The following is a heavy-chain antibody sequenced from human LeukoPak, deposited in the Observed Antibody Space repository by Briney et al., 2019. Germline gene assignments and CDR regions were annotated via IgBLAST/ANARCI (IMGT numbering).Heavy chain of an antibody. CDR2: IYYSGST. J-gene: IGHJ3*02. CDR3: ASHVLYAFDI. V-gene: IGHV4-59*01. CDR1: GGSISNYY. Sequence: PPETLSLTCTVSGGSISNYYWSWIRQPPGKGLDWIGYIYYSGSTNYNPSLKSRVTISVDTSKNQFSLKLSSVTAADTAVYYCASHVLYAFDIWGLGTMVTVSS. D-gene: IGHD3-16*01.